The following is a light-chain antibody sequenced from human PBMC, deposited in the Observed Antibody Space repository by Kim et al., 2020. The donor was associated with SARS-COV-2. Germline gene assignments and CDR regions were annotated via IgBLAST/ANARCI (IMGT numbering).Light chain of an antibody. CDR2: KDS. J-gene: IGLJ3*02. CDR1: NIGHKY. V-gene: IGLV3-9*01. CDR3: QVWDSSTEV. Sequence: YELTQPLSVSVALGQTAKITCGGNNIGHKYVHWYQQKPGQAPVLVMYKDSSRPSGIPERFSGSNSGNTATLTISRAQAGDEAEYYCQVWDSSTEVFGRGTQLTVL.